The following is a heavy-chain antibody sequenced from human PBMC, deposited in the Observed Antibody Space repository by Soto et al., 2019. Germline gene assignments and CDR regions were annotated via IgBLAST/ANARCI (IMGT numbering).Heavy chain of an antibody. J-gene: IGHJ5*02. CDR3: ARDKSGEYYYDSSGNGYWFDP. D-gene: IGHD3-22*01. Sequence: GASVKVSCKASGYTFTSYGISWVRQAPGQGLEWMGWISAYNGNTNYAQKLQGRVTMTTDTSTSTAYMELRSLRSDDTAVYYRARDKSGEYYYDSSGNGYWFDPWGQGTLVTVSS. V-gene: IGHV1-18*01. CDR2: ISAYNGNT. CDR1: GYTFTSYG.